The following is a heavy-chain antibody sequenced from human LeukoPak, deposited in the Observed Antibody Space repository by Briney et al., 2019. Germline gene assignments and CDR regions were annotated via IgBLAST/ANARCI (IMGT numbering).Heavy chain of an antibody. CDR2: ISPSSSAI. V-gene: IGHV3-48*04. Sequence: GGSLRLSCAASGFTFGSYSMNWVRQAPGKGLEWVSCISPSSSAIYYADSVKGRFTISRDNAKNSLYLQMNSLRAEDTAVYYCARGIANDLNPWGQGTLVTVSS. J-gene: IGHJ5*02. D-gene: IGHD3-3*01. CDR1: GFTFGSYS. CDR3: ARGIANDLNP.